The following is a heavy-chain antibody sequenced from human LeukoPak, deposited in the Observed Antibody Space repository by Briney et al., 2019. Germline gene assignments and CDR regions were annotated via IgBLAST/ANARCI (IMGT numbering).Heavy chain of an antibody. CDR2: IYPGDSDT. Sequence: GESLKISCKGSGYSFTSYWIGWVRQMPGKGLEWMRIIYPGDSDTRYSPSFQGQVTISADKSISTAYLQWSSLKASDTAMYYCARRVYSATLVSPFDYWGQGTLVTVSS. D-gene: IGHD5-18*01. V-gene: IGHV5-51*01. CDR3: ARRVYSATLVSPFDY. J-gene: IGHJ4*02. CDR1: GYSFTSYW.